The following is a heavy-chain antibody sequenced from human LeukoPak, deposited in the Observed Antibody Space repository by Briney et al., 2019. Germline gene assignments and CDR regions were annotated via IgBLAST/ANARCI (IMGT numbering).Heavy chain of an antibody. J-gene: IGHJ6*02. D-gene: IGHD4-11*01. CDR2: ISYDGSNK. V-gene: IGHV3-30*18. CDR1: GFTFSYYG. Sequence: GGSLRLSCAASGFTFSYYGMHWVRQAPGKGLEWVAVISYDGSNKYYADSVKGRFTISRDNSKNTLYLQMNSLRAEDTAVYYCAKRGDYRTYVGVGPQVYGLDDCCQWTTVTDSS. CDR3: AKRGDYRTYVGVGPQVYGLDD.